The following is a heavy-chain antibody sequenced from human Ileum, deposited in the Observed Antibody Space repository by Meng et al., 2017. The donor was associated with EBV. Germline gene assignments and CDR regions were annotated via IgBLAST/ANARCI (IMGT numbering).Heavy chain of an antibody. CDR3: VRDPIPVPGRNFDY. CDR2: IYHSGDS. Sequence: QGQLAGSGPGLVKPSGTLSLTCTVSGDSISSNSWWNWVRQPPGKGLESIGDIYHSGDSNYNPSLKSRVTISLDNSNNQFSLTLSSVTAADTAVYYCVRDPIPVPGRNFDYWGQGTLVTVSS. D-gene: IGHD6-19*01. V-gene: IGHV4-4*02. CDR1: GDSISSNSW. J-gene: IGHJ4*02.